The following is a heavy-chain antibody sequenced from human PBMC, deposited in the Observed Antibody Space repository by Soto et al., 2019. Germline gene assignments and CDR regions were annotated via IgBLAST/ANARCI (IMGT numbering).Heavy chain of an antibody. CDR3: AKAESSGWYYSLDY. V-gene: IGHV3-9*01. D-gene: IGHD6-19*01. CDR1: GFTFDDYA. J-gene: IGHJ4*02. CDR2: LSWNSGTI. Sequence: EVQLVESGGGLVQPGKSLRLCCAASGFTFDDYAMHWVRQVPGKGLEWVSGLSWNSGTIDYADSVKGRFTISRDNAKNSLHLQMNSLKPEDTAFYYCAKAESSGWYYSLDYWGQGTLVTVSS.